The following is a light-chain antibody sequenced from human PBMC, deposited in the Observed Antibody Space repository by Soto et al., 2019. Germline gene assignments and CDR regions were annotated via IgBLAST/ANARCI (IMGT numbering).Light chain of an antibody. Sequence: QSALTQPASVSGSPGQSITISCTGTSSDVGTYNLVSWYQQHPGKAPKLMIFEGSKRPSGVSNRFSGSKSGNTASLTISGLHAEDEADYYCCSYARSSTYVFGTRTKVTVL. CDR3: CSYARSSTYV. J-gene: IGLJ1*01. CDR1: SSDVGTYNL. CDR2: EGS. V-gene: IGLV2-23*01.